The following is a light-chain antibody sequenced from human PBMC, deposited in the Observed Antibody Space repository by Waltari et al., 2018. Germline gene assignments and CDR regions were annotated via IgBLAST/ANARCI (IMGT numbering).Light chain of an antibody. CDR2: AAS. J-gene: IGKJ1*01. Sequence: DMQMTQSPSSLSASVGDRVTITCRASQGFSNYLAWYQQKPGEVPKLLIYAASTLQSGAPSRFSGSGYGTDFTLTISSLQPEDVATYYCQKYNSAPWTFGQGTKVEIK. CDR1: QGFSNY. V-gene: IGKV1-27*01. CDR3: QKYNSAPWT.